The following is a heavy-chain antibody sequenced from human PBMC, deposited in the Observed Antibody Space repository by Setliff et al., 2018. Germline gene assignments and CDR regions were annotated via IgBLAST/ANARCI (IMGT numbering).Heavy chain of an antibody. J-gene: IGHJ4*02. CDR3: ACPDILTGLYDY. Sequence: PGESLKISCAASGFTFSDYYMTWVRQAPGKGLEWVSVIYTGGSTYYADSVKGRFTISRDNAKNSLYLQMNSLRAEDTAVYYCACPDILTGLYDYWGQGTLVTVSS. V-gene: IGHV3-66*01. CDR2: IYTGGST. D-gene: IGHD3-9*01. CDR1: GFTFSDYY.